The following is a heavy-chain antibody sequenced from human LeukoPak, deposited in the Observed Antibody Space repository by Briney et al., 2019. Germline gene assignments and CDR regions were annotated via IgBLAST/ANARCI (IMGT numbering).Heavy chain of an antibody. CDR3: AKGDRGVQVY. J-gene: IGHJ4*02. D-gene: IGHD3-10*01. Sequence: GASVKVSCKASGYTFTDYFLHWVRQAPGQGLEWMGWINPNSGGTNYAQKFQGRVTMTRDTSISTAYMDLSRLRSDDTAVYYCAKGDRGVQVYWGQGTLVTVSS. CDR1: GYTFTDYF. CDR2: INPNSGGT. V-gene: IGHV1-2*02.